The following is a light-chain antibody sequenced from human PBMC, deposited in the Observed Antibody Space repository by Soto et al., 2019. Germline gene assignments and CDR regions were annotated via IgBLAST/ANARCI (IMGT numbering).Light chain of an antibody. CDR3: LHYDNWPPWT. J-gene: IGKJ1*01. V-gene: IGKV3-15*01. Sequence: ETVMTQSPATLSVSPGERATLSCRASQNVNSNLAWYQQKPGQAPRLLIYAASTRAAGIPARFRGTGSGTEFLLTISSLQSEDFAVYYCLHYDNWPPWTLGQGTKVDIK. CDR2: AAS. CDR1: QNVNSN.